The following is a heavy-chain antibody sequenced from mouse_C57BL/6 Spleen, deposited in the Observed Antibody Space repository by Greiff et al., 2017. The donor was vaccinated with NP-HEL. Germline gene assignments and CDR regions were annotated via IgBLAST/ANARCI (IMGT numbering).Heavy chain of an antibody. CDR2: IYPGSGST. V-gene: IGHV1-55*01. J-gene: IGHJ3*01. CDR1: GYTFTSYW. Sequence: VQLQQSGAELVKPGASVKMSCKASGYTFTSYWITWVKQRPGQGLEWIGDIYPGSGSTNYNEKFKSKATLTVDTSSSTAYMQLSSLTSEDSAVYYCARKGDGNPSWFAYWGQGTLVTVSA. D-gene: IGHD2-1*01. CDR3: ARKGDGNPSWFAY.